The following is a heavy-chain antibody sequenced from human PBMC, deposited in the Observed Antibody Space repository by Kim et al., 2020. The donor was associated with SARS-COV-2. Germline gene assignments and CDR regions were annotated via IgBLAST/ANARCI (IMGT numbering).Heavy chain of an antibody. J-gene: IGHJ4*02. Sequence: ADSVKGRLTISRDNSKNTLYLQMNGLRAEDTAVYYCAKEPSYYYGSGRIIWGQGTLVTVSS. CDR3: AKEPSYYYGSGRII. D-gene: IGHD3-10*01. V-gene: IGHV3-23*01.